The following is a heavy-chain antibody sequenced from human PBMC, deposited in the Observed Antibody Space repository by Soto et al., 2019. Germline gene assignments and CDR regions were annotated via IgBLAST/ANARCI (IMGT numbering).Heavy chain of an antibody. Sequence: LSLTCTVSGGSISSGGYYWSWIRQHPGKGLEWIGYIYYSGSTYYNPSLKSRVTISVDTSKNQFSLKLSSVTAADTAVYYCARDKPPLMDVWGKGTTVTVSS. CDR1: GGSISSGGYY. CDR2: IYYSGST. CDR3: ARDKPPLMDV. V-gene: IGHV4-31*03. J-gene: IGHJ6*03.